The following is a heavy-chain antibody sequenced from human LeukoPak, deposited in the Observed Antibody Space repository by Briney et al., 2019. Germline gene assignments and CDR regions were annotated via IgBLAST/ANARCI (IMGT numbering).Heavy chain of an antibody. CDR1: GYSFTSYW. D-gene: IGHD1-26*01. V-gene: IGHV5-51*01. CDR3: ARHIESPLRVADY. CDR2: IYPGDSDT. J-gene: IGHJ4*02. Sequence: GESLKISCKGSGYSFTSYWIGWVRQMPGKGLEWMGTIYPGDSDTRYSPSFQGQVTISADKSISTAYLQWSSLKASDTAMDYCARHIESPLRVADYWGQGTLVTVSS.